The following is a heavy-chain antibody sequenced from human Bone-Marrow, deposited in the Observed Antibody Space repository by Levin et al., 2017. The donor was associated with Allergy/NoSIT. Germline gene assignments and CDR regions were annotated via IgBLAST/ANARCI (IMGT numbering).Heavy chain of an antibody. Sequence: ASVKVSCKASGGTFSSYAISWVRQAPGQGLEWMGGIIPIFGTANYAQKFQGRVTITADKSTSTAYMELSSLRSEDTAVYYCARGNCSSTSCYTLGYSYGYYGMDVWGQGTTVTVSS. CDR1: GGTFSSYA. CDR3: ARGNCSSTSCYTLGYSYGYYGMDV. V-gene: IGHV1-69*06. J-gene: IGHJ6*02. D-gene: IGHD2-2*02. CDR2: IIPIFGTA.